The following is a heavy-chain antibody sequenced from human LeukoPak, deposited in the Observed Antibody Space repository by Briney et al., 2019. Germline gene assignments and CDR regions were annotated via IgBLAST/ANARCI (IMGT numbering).Heavy chain of an antibody. V-gene: IGHV3-74*01. Sequence: GGSLRLSWAASGFTFSSYWMHWVRQAPGKGLVWVSRINSDGSSTSYADSVKGRFAISRDNAKNTLYLQMNSLRAEDTAVYYCARDYGDYSYYFDYWGQGTLVTVSS. CDR1: GFTFSSYW. J-gene: IGHJ4*02. CDR2: INSDGSST. D-gene: IGHD4-17*01. CDR3: ARDYGDYSYYFDY.